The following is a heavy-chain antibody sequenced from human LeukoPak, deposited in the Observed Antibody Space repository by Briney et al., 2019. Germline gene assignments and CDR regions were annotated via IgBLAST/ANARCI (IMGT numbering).Heavy chain of an antibody. Sequence: ASVKVSCKASGYTFIDYYIHWVREVPGQGLEWMGQINPDGGNTRYAQKFQGRVILTTDRSTSTGYMEIKSLRSEDTAFYYCARALVNLTLDFWGQGSLVTVSS. D-gene: IGHD1-14*01. V-gene: IGHV1-46*01. CDR3: ARALVNLTLDF. CDR2: INPDGGNT. CDR1: GYTFIDYY. J-gene: IGHJ4*02.